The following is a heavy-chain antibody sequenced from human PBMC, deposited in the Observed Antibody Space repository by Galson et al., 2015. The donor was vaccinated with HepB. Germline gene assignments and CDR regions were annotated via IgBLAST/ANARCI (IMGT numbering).Heavy chain of an antibody. CDR1: GFTFSSYS. J-gene: IGHJ4*02. CDR2: ISSSSSTI. D-gene: IGHD3-16*02. CDR3: AREGYDYIWGSYRYTQGIDY. V-gene: IGHV3-48*01. Sequence: SLRLSCAASGFTFSSYSMNWVRQAPGKGLEWVSYISSSSSTIYYADSVKGRLTISRDNAKNSLYLQMNSLRAEDTAVYYCAREGYDYIWGSYRYTQGIDYWGQGTLVTVSS.